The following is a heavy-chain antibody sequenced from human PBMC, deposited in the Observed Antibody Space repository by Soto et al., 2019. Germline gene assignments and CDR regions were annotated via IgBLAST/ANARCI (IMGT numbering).Heavy chain of an antibody. Sequence: GGSLRLSCAASGFTFSSYAMSWVRQAPGKGLEWVSIISGSGGSTYYADSVKGRFSISRDNSQNTLYLQMNSLRAEDTAVYYCAKLSLPAAYYYYYGMDVWGQGTTVTVSS. D-gene: IGHD2-2*01. CDR3: AKLSLPAAYYYYYGMDV. J-gene: IGHJ6*02. CDR2: ISGSGGST. V-gene: IGHV3-23*01. CDR1: GFTFSSYA.